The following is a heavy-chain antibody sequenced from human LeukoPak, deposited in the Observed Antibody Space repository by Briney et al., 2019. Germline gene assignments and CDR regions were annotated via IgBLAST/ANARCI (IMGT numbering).Heavy chain of an antibody. CDR2: ISSSGSTI. J-gene: IGHJ5*02. D-gene: IGHD3-22*01. V-gene: IGHV3-11*01. CDR1: GFTFSDFY. CDR3: AKGAAYYYDSSS. Sequence: PGGSLRLSCAASGFTFSDFYMSWIRQAPGKGLEWVSYISSSGSTIYYADSVKGRFTTSRDNAKNSLNLQMNSLGAEDTAVYYCAKGAAYYYDSSSWGQGTLVTVSS.